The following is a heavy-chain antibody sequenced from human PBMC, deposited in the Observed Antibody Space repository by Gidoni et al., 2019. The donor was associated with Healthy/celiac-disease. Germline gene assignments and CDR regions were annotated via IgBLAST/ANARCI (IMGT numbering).Heavy chain of an antibody. CDR1: GRSFSGYY. CDR3: ARGRYYYDSSGYYY. Sequence: QVQLQQWGAGLLKPSETLSLTCAVYGRSFSGYYWSWIRQPPGKGLEWIGEINHSGSTNYNPSLKSRVTISVDTSNNQFSLKLSSVTAADTAVYYCARGRYYYDSSGYYYWGQGTLVTVSS. CDR2: INHSGST. D-gene: IGHD3-22*01. J-gene: IGHJ4*02. V-gene: IGHV4-34*01.